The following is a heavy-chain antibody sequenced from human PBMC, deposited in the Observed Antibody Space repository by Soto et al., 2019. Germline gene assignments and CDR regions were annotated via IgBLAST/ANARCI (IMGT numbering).Heavy chain of an antibody. J-gene: IGHJ6*02. D-gene: IGHD3-3*01. V-gene: IGHV3-21*01. Sequence: GGSLRLSCAASGFTFSSYSVNWVRQAPGKGLEWVSSISSSSSYIYYADSVKGRFTISRDNAKNSLYLQMNSLRAEDTAVYYCAREAYDFWSGYYTGFHYYYGMDVWGQGTTVTVSS. CDR2: ISSSSSYI. CDR1: GFTFSSYS. CDR3: AREAYDFWSGYYTGFHYYYGMDV.